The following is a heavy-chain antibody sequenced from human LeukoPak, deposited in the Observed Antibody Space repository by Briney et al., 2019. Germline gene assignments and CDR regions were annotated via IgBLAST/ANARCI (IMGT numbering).Heavy chain of an antibody. V-gene: IGHV4-39*07. D-gene: IGHD3-3*01. Sequence: SETLSLTCTVSGGSISSSSYYWGWIRQPPGKGLEWIGSVYYSGSAYYNPSLKSRVTISVDTPKNQFSLKLSSVTAADTAVYYCAREDSITIFGVVIRHNWFDPWGQGTLVTVSS. CDR1: GGSISSSSYY. CDR2: VYYSGSA. J-gene: IGHJ5*02. CDR3: AREDSITIFGVVIRHNWFDP.